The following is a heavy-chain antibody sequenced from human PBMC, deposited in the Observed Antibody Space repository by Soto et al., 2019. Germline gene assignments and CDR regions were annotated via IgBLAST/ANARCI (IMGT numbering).Heavy chain of an antibody. J-gene: IGHJ4*02. CDR1: GFTFSSYS. V-gene: IGHV3-48*02. Sequence: PGGSLRLSCAASGFTFSSYSMNWVRQAPGKGLEWVSYISSSSSTIYYADSVKGRFTISRDNAKNSLYLQMNSLRDEDTAVYYCARDLDNFQYYYDSSGSPPAGSLDYWGQGTLVTVSS. D-gene: IGHD3-22*01. CDR2: ISSSSSTI. CDR3: ARDLDNFQYYYDSSGSPPAGSLDY.